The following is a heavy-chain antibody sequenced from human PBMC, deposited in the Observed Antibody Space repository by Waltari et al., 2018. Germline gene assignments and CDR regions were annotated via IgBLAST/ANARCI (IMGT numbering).Heavy chain of an antibody. Sequence: EVQLVESGGGLVKPGGSLRLSCAASGFTFSNAWMSWFRQAPGKGLEWVSRIKSKTDGGTTDYAAPVKGRFTISRDDSKNTLYLQMNSLKTEDTAVYYCTTDPEEYSSSYDAFDIWGQGTMVTVSS. D-gene: IGHD6-6*01. CDR2: IKSKTDGGTT. J-gene: IGHJ3*02. V-gene: IGHV3-15*01. CDR3: TTDPEEYSSSYDAFDI. CDR1: GFTFSNAW.